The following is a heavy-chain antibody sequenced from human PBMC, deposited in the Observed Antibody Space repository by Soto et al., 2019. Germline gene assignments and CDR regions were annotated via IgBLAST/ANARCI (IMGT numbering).Heavy chain of an antibody. Sequence: SVKVSCKASGGTFSSYTISWVRQAPGQGLEWMGRIIPILGIANYAQKFQGRVTITADKSTSTAYMELSSLRSEDTAVYYCARDRATTNGWFDPWGQGTLVTVSS. J-gene: IGHJ5*02. V-gene: IGHV1-69*04. D-gene: IGHD2-8*01. CDR3: ARDRATTNGWFDP. CDR1: GGTFSSYT. CDR2: IIPILGIA.